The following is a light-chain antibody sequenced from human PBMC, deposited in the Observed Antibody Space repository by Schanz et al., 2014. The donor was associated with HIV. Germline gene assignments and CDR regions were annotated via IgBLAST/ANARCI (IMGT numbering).Light chain of an antibody. CDR2: DVT. CDR3: SSSAGNNKLL. J-gene: IGLJ2*01. V-gene: IGLV2-14*03. CDR1: SSDVGADNS. Sequence: QSVLTQPASVSGSPGQSITISCTGTSSDVGADNSVSWYQQHPGRAPRLLVYDVTYRPSGVSNRFSGSKSGNTASLTISGLQPEDEADYYCSSSAGNNKLLFGGGTKLTVL.